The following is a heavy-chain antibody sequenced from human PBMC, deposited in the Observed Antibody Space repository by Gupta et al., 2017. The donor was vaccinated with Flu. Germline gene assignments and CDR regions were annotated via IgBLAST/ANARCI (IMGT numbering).Heavy chain of an antibody. CDR2: IKQDGSEK. J-gene: IGHJ3*02. D-gene: IGHD2-2*01. CDR1: GFTFSSHW. Sequence: EVQRVASGGGLVQPGGSLRLSCAASGFTFSSHWMSWVRQAPGKGLEWVANIKQDGSEKYYVDSVKGRFTISRDNAKNSLYLQMNSLRAEDTAVYYCASVSFSAEDACDIWGQGTRGTVS. V-gene: IGHV3-7*01. CDR3: ASVSFSAEDACDI.